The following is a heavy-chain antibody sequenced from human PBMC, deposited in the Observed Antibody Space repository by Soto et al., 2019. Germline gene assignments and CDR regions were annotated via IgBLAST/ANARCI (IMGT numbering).Heavy chain of an antibody. Sequence: GGSLRLSCAASGFTFSTYAMAWVRQAPGKGLEWVSIISSSGGSTYYADSVKGRLTISRDNSKNTLYLQMNSLRAEDTAVYYCAKGQTGDYYYYGMDVWGQGTTVTVSS. J-gene: IGHJ6*02. CDR1: GFTFSTYA. V-gene: IGHV3-23*01. CDR3: AKGQTGDYYYYGMDV. D-gene: IGHD2-21*01. CDR2: ISSSGGST.